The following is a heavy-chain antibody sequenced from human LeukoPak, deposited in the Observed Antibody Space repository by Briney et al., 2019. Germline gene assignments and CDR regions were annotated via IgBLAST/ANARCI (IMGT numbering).Heavy chain of an antibody. J-gene: IGHJ3*02. CDR3: ARTSSWYSSAFDI. D-gene: IGHD6-13*01. CDR1: GGSFSGYY. V-gene: IGHV4-34*01. CDR2: INHSGST. Sequence: SETLSLTCAVYGGSFSGYYWNWIRQPPGKGLEWIGEINHSGSTNYNPSLKSRVTISVDTSKNQFSLKLSSVAAADTAVYYCARTSSWYSSAFDIWGQGTMVTVSS.